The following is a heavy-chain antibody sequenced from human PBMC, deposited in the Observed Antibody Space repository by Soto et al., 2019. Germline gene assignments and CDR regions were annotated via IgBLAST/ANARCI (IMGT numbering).Heavy chain of an antibody. CDR2: LSYDGTIT. CDR3: DCPRVRGVPVFGY. D-gene: IGHD3-10*01. J-gene: IGHJ4*02. V-gene: IGHV3-30*03. Sequence: QVQLVESGGGVVQPGRSLRLSCAASGFTFSTYAMHWVRQAPGKGLEWVSILSYDGTITYYADSVKGRFTISRDTSKNTLYLRMKSLRAEDTAVYYCDCPRVRGVPVFGYWGQGALVTVSS. CDR1: GFTFSTYA.